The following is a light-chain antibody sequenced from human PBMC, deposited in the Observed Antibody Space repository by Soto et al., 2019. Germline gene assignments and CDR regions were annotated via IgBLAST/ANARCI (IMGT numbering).Light chain of an antibody. V-gene: IGKV1-12*01. CDR1: RAIGDR. CDR3: LQVYSFPRT. CDR2: TAS. Sequence: IHMTHSAAAVSAVDGDSVTITCRASRAIGDRLAWFQQKPGKAPRFLIQTASNLQGGVPSRFSGSGSGTEFILSINSLQPEDIGTYYCLQVYSFPRTFGQGTKVDI. J-gene: IGKJ1*01.